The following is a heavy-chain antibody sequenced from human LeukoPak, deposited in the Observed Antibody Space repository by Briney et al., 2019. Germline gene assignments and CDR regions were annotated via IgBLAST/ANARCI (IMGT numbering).Heavy chain of an antibody. J-gene: IGHJ2*01. CDR2: INHSGST. CDR1: GGSFSGYY. D-gene: IGHD5-18*01. Sequence: SETLSLTCAVYGGSFSGYYWSWIRQPPGKGLEWIGEINHSGSTNYNPSLKSRVTISVDTSKNQFSLKLSSVTAADTAVYYCARDWNLDTAYYWYFDLWGRGTLVTVSS. CDR3: ARDWNLDTAYYWYFDL. V-gene: IGHV4-34*01.